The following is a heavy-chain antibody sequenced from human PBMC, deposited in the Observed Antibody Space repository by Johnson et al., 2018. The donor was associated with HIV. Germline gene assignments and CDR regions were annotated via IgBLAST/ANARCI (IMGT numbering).Heavy chain of an antibody. J-gene: IGHJ3*02. V-gene: IGHV3-33*03. CDR1: GFTFSSYG. Sequence: QVQLVESGGGVVQPGTSLRLSCAASGFTFSSYGMHWVRPAPGKGLEWVALIWYDGSNEYYAASVKGRFTISRDNSKTTLYLQMNSLTVEDTAGYYCAKSKFISNWYAFDIWGQGTMVAVSS. CDR3: AKSKFISNWYAFDI. CDR2: IWYDGSNE. D-gene: IGHD4-11*01.